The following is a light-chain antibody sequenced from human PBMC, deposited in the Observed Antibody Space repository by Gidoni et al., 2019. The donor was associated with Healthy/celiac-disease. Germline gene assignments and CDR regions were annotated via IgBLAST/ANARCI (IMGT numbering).Light chain of an antibody. CDR2: DAS. J-gene: IGKJ4*01. CDR1: PSVSSY. V-gene: IGKV3-11*01. CDR3: QQRSNWPPLT. Sequence: EIVLTQSPATLSLSPGERATLSCRASPSVSSYLAWYQQKPGQAAWLPIYDASNRATGIPARFSGSGSGTDFTLTSSSLEPEDFAVYYCQQRSNWPPLTFGGGTKVEIK.